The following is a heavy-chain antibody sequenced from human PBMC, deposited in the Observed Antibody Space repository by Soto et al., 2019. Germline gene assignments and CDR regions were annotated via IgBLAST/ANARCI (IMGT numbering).Heavy chain of an antibody. D-gene: IGHD4-4*01. Sequence: EVQLVESGGGLVKPGGSLRLSCAASGFTFSNAWMSWVRQAPGKGREWVGRIKSKTDGGTTDYAAPVKGRFTISRDDSKNTLYLQMNSLKTEDTAVYYCTLQKPRSGDYFDYWGQGTLVTVSS. J-gene: IGHJ4*02. CDR3: TLQKPRSGDYFDY. CDR2: IKSKTDGGTT. V-gene: IGHV3-15*01. CDR1: GFTFSNAW.